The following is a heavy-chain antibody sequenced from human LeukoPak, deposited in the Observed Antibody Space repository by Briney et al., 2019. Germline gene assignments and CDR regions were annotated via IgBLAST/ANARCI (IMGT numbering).Heavy chain of an antibody. V-gene: IGHV5-51*04. D-gene: IGHD1-26*01. CDR3: ARRVGATVDY. Sequence: GESLKISCKGSGYSFTSYWIGWVRQMPGKGLEGMGIIYPGDSDTRYSPSFQGQVTILLDKPINTTYLQWSSLKGSDTAMYYCARRVGATVDYWGEGTLVTVSS. CDR2: IYPGDSDT. CDR1: GYSFTSYW. J-gene: IGHJ4*02.